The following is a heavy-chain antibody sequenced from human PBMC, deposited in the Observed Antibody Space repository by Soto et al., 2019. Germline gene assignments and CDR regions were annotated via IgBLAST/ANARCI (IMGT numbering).Heavy chain of an antibody. V-gene: IGHV3-30*18. Sequence: ESGGGVVQPGRSLRLSCAASGFTFSSYGMHWVRQAPGKGLEWVAVISYDGSNKNYADSVKGRFTISRDNSKNTLYLQMNSLRAEDTAVYYCAKDRNIVVVVAPLDYWGQGTLVTVSS. D-gene: IGHD2-15*01. CDR3: AKDRNIVVVVAPLDY. CDR1: GFTFSSYG. J-gene: IGHJ4*02. CDR2: ISYDGSNK.